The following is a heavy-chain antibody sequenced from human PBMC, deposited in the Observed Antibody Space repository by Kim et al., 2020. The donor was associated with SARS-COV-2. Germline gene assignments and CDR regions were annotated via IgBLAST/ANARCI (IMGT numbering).Heavy chain of an antibody. CDR2: IYYSGST. J-gene: IGHJ5*02. Sequence: SETLSLTCTVSGGSISSGDYYWSWIRQPPGKGLEWIGYIYYSGSTYYNPSLKSRVTISVDTSKNQFSLKLSSVTAADTAVYYCARALGYYDSSGYYFEWFDPWGQGTLVTVSS. D-gene: IGHD3-22*01. CDR3: ARALGYYDSSGYYFEWFDP. CDR1: GGSISSGDYY. V-gene: IGHV4-30-4*01.